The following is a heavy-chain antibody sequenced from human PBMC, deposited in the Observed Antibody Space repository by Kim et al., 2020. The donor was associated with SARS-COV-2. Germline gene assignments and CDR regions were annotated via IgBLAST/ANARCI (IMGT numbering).Heavy chain of an antibody. Sequence: GGSLRLSCTASGFTFGDYAMSWFRQAPGKGLEWVGFIRSKAYGGTTEYAASVKGRFTISRDDSKSIAYLQMNSLKTEDTAVYYCTRYGSGVDFDYWGQGTLVTVSS. CDR1: GFTFGDYA. J-gene: IGHJ4*02. CDR2: IRSKAYGGTT. V-gene: IGHV3-49*03. CDR3: TRYGSGVDFDY. D-gene: IGHD3-10*01.